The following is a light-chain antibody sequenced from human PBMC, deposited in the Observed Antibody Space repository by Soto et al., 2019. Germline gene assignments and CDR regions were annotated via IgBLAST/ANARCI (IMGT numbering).Light chain of an antibody. Sequence: DIQMTQSPSTLSASVGDRVTITCRASQSISSWLAWYQQKPGKAPKLLIYKASSLESGVPSRFSGSGSGTEFTLTISSLQPDDFASYHCQQYNSYSWTFGQGTKVELK. J-gene: IGKJ1*01. V-gene: IGKV1-5*03. CDR3: QQYNSYSWT. CDR1: QSISSW. CDR2: KAS.